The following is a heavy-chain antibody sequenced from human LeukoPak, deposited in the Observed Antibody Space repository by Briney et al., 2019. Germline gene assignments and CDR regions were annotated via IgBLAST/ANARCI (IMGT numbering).Heavy chain of an antibody. V-gene: IGHV3-21*01. D-gene: IGHD2-2*01. CDR3: ARDRSFCCSSTSCHDAFDI. CDR1: GFTFSSYS. CDR2: ISSSSYI. J-gene: IGHJ3*02. Sequence: GGSLRLSCAASGFTFSSYSMNWVRQAPGKGLEWVSSISSSSYIYYADSVKGRFTISRDNAKNSLYLQMNSLRAEDTAVYYCARDRSFCCSSTSCHDAFDIWGQGTMVTVSS.